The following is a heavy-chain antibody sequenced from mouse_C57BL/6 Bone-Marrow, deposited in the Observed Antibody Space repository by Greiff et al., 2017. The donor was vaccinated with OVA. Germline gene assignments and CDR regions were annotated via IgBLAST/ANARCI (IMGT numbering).Heavy chain of an antibody. J-gene: IGHJ4*01. Sequence: EVQLVESGGGLVQPGGSMKLSCAASGFTFSDAWMDWVRQWPEKGLEWVAEIRNKANNHATYYAESVKGRFTISRDDSKSSVYLHMISLRAEDAGIYYCTRSVVPYYYAIDYWGQGTSVTVSS. CDR1: GFTFSDAW. D-gene: IGHD1-1*01. CDR2: IRNKANNHAT. CDR3: TRSVVPYYYAIDY. V-gene: IGHV6-6*01.